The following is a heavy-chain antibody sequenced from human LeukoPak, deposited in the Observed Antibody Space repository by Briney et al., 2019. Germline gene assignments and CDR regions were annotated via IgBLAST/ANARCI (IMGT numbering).Heavy chain of an antibody. Sequence: GGSQGLLCAASGFSVSNNYVSWVSQAPGKGLEWVSVIYSGGSTFYADSVKGGFTISRDNSKNTLYLQMNSLRAEDTAVYYCASDSYSPEYFQHWGQGTLVAVSS. CDR3: ASDSYSPEYFQH. J-gene: IGHJ1*01. CDR1: GFSVSNNY. V-gene: IGHV3-66*01. D-gene: IGHD2-15*01. CDR2: IYSGGST.